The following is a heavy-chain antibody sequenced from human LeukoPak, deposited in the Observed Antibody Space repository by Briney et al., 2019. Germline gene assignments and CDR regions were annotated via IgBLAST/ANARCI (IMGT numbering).Heavy chain of an antibody. CDR3: VVGELFGYFDY. J-gene: IGHJ4*02. Sequence: SETLSLTCTVSGGSISSYYWSWIRQPPGKGLEWIGYIYYSGSTNYNPSLKSRVTISADTSKNQFSLKLSSVTAADTAVYYCVVGELFGYFDYWGQGTLVTVSS. V-gene: IGHV4-59*01. D-gene: IGHD3-10*01. CDR2: IYYSGST. CDR1: GGSISSYY.